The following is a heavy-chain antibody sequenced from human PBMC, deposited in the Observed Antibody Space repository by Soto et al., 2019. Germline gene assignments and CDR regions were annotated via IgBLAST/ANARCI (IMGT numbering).Heavy chain of an antibody. V-gene: IGHV2-5*02. D-gene: IGHD3-3*01. CDR2: IYWDDDK. CDR3: AHSRPPRIFFY. J-gene: IGHJ4*02. CDR1: GFSLSTSGVG. Sequence: QITLKESGPTLVKPTQTLTLTCTFSGFSLSTSGVGVGWIRQPPEKALEWLALIYWDDDKRYSPSLRSRLTITQDTSKNQVVLTMTNMDPVDTATYYCAHSRPPRIFFYWGQGTLVTVSS.